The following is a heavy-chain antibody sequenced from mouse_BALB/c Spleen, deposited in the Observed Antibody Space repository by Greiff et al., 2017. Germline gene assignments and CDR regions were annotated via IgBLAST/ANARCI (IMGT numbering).Heavy chain of an antibody. CDR3: TRGSNYVFAY. J-gene: IGHJ3*01. CDR2: IDPETGGT. V-gene: IGHV1-15*01. CDR1: GYTFTDYE. Sequence: QVQLQQSGAELVRPGASVTLSCKASGYTFTDYEMHWVKQTPVHGLEWIGAIDPETGGTDYNQKFKGKATLTADKATSTAYMELRSLTSEDSAVYYCTRGSNYVFAYWGQGTLVTVSA. D-gene: IGHD2-5*01.